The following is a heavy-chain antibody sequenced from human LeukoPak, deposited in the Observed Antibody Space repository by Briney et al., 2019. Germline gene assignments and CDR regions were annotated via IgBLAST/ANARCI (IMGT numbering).Heavy chain of an antibody. D-gene: IGHD3-10*01. Sequence: SETLSLTCTVSGGSISSYYWSWIRRPPGKGLEWSGYINYSGSTNYNPSLKSRVTISVDTSKNQFSLKLSSVTAADTAVYYCARGGLLWFGELFDNWGQGTLVTVSS. CDR2: INYSGST. CDR3: ARGGLLWFGELFDN. J-gene: IGHJ4*02. V-gene: IGHV4-59*01. CDR1: GGSISSYY.